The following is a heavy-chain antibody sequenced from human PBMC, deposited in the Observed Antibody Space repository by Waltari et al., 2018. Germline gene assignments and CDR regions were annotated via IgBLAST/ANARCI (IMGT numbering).Heavy chain of an antibody. Sequence: QVQLQQWGAGLLKPSETLSLTCAVYGGSFSGYSWSWIRQPPGKGLEWIGEINHSGSTNYNPSLKSRVTISVDTSKNQFSLKLSSVTAADTAVYYCAGQYSSGWYPLYYYGMDVWGQGTTVTVSS. CDR1: GGSFSGYS. D-gene: IGHD6-19*01. V-gene: IGHV4-34*01. CDR2: INHSGST. J-gene: IGHJ6*02. CDR3: AGQYSSGWYPLYYYGMDV.